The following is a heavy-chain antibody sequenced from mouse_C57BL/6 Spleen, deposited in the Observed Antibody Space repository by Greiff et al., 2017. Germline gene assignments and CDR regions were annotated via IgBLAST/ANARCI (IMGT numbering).Heavy chain of an antibody. J-gene: IGHJ4*01. V-gene: IGHV1-15*01. Sequence: LVESGAELVRPGASVTLSCKASGYTFTDYEMHWVKQTPVHGLEWIGAIDPETGGTAYNQKFKGKAILTADKSSRTAYMELRSLTSEDSAVYYCTRNHYAMDYWGQGTSVTVSS. CDR3: TRNHYAMDY. CDR2: IDPETGGT. CDR1: GYTFTDYE.